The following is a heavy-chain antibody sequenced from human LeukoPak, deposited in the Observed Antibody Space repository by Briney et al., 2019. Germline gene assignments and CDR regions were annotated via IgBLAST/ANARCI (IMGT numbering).Heavy chain of an antibody. CDR3: ARDHEAGYYDSSGYPPHFDY. J-gene: IGHJ4*02. CDR1: GYTFTGHY. D-gene: IGHD3-22*01. V-gene: IGHV1-2*02. CDR2: INPNSGGT. Sequence: ASVKVSCKASGYTFTGHYMHWVRQAPGQGLEWMGWINPNSGGTNYAQKFQGRVTMTRDTSISTAYMELSRLRSDDTAVYYCARDHEAGYYDSSGYPPHFDYWGQGTLVTVSS.